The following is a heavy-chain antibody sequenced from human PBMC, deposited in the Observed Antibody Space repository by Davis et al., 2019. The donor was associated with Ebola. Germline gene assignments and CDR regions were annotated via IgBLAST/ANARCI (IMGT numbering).Heavy chain of an antibody. CDR3: AKADHYPIAAAGSRKYYFDY. V-gene: IGHV3-23*01. Sequence: GESLKISCAASGFTFSSYAMSWVRQAPGKGLEWVSAISGSGGSTYYADSVKGRFTISRDNSKNTLYLQMNSLRAEDTAVYYCAKADHYPIAAAGSRKYYFDYWGQGTLVTVSS. D-gene: IGHD6-13*01. J-gene: IGHJ4*02. CDR1: GFTFSSYA. CDR2: ISGSGGST.